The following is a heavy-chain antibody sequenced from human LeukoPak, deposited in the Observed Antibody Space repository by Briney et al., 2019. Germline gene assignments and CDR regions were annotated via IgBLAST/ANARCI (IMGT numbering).Heavy chain of an antibody. D-gene: IGHD6-13*01. V-gene: IGHV4-39*02. CDR3: ARGTHSSSYLGC. CDR2: IYYSGNT. CDR1: GGSISSTNYY. Sequence: SETLSLTCTVSGGSISSTNYYWGWIRQPPGKGLEWIGSIYYSGNTYYNPSLKSRVTISVDTSMNHFSLKLSSVTAADTAVYYCARGTHSSSYLGCWGQGTLVTVSS. J-gene: IGHJ4*02.